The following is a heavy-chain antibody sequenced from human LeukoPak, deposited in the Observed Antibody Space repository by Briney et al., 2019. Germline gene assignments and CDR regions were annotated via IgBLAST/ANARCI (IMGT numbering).Heavy chain of an antibody. CDR2: IIPIFGTA. CDR1: GGTFSSYA. Sequence: ASVMVSCKASGGTFSSYAISWVRQAPGQGLEWMGGIIPIFGTANYAQKFQGRVTITADESTSTAYMELSSLRSEDTAVYYCALEDHYYYMDVWGKGTTVTVSS. V-gene: IGHV1-69*13. CDR3: ALEDHYYYMDV. J-gene: IGHJ6*03.